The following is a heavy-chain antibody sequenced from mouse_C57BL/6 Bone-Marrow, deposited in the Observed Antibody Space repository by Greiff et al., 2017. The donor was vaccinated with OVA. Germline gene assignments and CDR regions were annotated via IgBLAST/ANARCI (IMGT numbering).Heavy chain of an antibody. CDR1: GYTFTSYW. CDR2: IDPSDSYT. CDR3: ARTSYGYDYFDY. Sequence: QVQLQQPGAELVMPGASVKLSCKASGYTFTSYWMHWVKQRPGQGLEWIGEIDPSDSYTNYNQKFKGKSPLTVDKSSSTAYMQLSSLTSEDSAVYYCARTSYGYDYFDYWGQGTTLTVSS. J-gene: IGHJ2*01. D-gene: IGHD2-2*01. V-gene: IGHV1-69*01.